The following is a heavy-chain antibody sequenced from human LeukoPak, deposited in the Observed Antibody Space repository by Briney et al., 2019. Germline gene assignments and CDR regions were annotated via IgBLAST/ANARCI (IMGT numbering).Heavy chain of an antibody. V-gene: IGHV1-2*02. CDR2: INPNSGGT. J-gene: IGHJ4*02. CDR3: ARGNWDITGTTVDFDY. D-gene: IGHD1-7*01. Sequence: ASVKVSCKASGYTFTGYYMHWVRQAPGQGLEWMGWINPNSGGTNYAQKFQGRVTMTRDTSISTAYMELSRLRSDDTAVYYCARGNWDITGTTVDFDYWGQGTLVTVSS. CDR1: GYTFTGYY.